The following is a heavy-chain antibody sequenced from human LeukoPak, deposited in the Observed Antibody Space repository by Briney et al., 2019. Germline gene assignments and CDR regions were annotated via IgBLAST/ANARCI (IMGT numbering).Heavy chain of an antibody. CDR2: ISSSGSTI. CDR3: ARSRQYYYDSSGYYTDAFDI. V-gene: IGHV3-48*04. J-gene: IGHJ3*02. CDR1: GFTFSSYA. D-gene: IGHD3-22*01. Sequence: GSLRLSCAASGFTFSSYAMNWVRQAPGKGLEWVSYISSSGSTIYYAGSVKGRFTISRDNAKNSLYLQMNSLRAEDTAVYYCARSRQYYYDSSGYYTDAFDIWGQGTMVTVSS.